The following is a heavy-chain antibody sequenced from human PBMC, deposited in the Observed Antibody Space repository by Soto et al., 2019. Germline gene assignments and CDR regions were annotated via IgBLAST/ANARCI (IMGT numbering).Heavy chain of an antibody. D-gene: IGHD2-2*01. V-gene: IGHV3-21*04. Sequence: GGSLRLSCAASGFTFSSYSMNWVRQAPGKWLEWVSSISSSSGYIYYADSVKGRFTISRDNAKNSLSLQMSSLRAEDTAIYYCAYGWYSSTRKSFDCWGLGTLGTGFS. CDR3: AYGWYSSTRKSFDC. CDR2: ISSSSGYI. CDR1: GFTFSSYS. J-gene: IGHJ4*02.